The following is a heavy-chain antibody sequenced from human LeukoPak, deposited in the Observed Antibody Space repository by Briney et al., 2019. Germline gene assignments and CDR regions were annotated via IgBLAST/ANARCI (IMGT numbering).Heavy chain of an antibody. CDR2: INHSGST. J-gene: IGHJ4*02. CDR3: ARVRNYGSGSYYPYYFDS. CDR1: GGSFSGYY. V-gene: IGHV4-34*01. D-gene: IGHD3-10*01. Sequence: PSETLCLTCAVYGGSFSGYYWSGIRQPPGKGLEWIAEINHSGSTNYNPSLKSRVTISVDTSKNQFSLKLSSVTAADTAVYYCARVRNYGSGSYYPYYFDSWGQGTLVTVPS.